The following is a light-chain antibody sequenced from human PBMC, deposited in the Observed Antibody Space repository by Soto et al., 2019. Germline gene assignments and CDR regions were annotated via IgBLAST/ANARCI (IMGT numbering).Light chain of an antibody. Sequence: EIVMTQSPVTLSVSPGERATLSCRASHHVATNLAWYQQKPGQPPRLLIYGASTRATGVSARFSGSGSGTEFPPTISSLQSEDFAVYYCQQYTDRPPWTFGQGTRV. CDR1: HHVATN. V-gene: IGKV3-15*01. CDR2: GAS. J-gene: IGKJ1*01. CDR3: QQYTDRPPWT.